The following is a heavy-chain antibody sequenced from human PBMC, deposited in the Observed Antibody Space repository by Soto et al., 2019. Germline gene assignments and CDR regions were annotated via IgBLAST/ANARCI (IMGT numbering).Heavy chain of an antibody. J-gene: IGHJ6*02. CDR3: ARVVVVAAKGGDYYYYYGMDV. CDR2: MNPNSGNT. Sequence: ASVKVSCKASGYTFTSYDINWVRQATGQGLEWMGWMNPNSGNTGYAQKFQGRVTMTRNTSISTAYMELSSLRSEDTAVYYCARVVVVAAKGGDYYYYYGMDVWGQGTTVTVSS. V-gene: IGHV1-8*01. CDR1: GYTFTSYD. D-gene: IGHD2-15*01.